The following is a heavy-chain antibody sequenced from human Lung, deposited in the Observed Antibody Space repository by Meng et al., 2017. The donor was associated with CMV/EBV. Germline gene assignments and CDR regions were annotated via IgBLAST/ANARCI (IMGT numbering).Heavy chain of an antibody. J-gene: IGHJ1*01. Sequence: VHVRESGAALVKPSETLSLTGDVSGYSISNHNWGAWVRQPPGKGLEWIGEIPHRGSSAYNPSLKSRVSMSIDKSKNQFSLKLTSVTAADTAVYHCLRRSGGSVWGQGTPVIVSS. CDR3: LRRSGGSV. D-gene: IGHD3-10*01. CDR1: GYSISNHNW. CDR2: IPHRGSS. V-gene: IGHV4-4*02.